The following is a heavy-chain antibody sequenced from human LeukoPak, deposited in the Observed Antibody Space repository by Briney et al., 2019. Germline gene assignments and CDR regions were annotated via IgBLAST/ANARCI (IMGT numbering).Heavy chain of an antibody. CDR1: GGTFSSYA. Sequence: PVKVSCKASGGTFSSYAISWVRQAPGQGLEWMGRIIPILGIANYAQKFQGRVTITADKSTSTAYMELSSLRSEDTAVYYCARERESTMAPFDYWGQGTLVTVSP. D-gene: IGHD3-10*01. J-gene: IGHJ4*02. V-gene: IGHV1-69*04. CDR2: IIPILGIA. CDR3: ARERESTMAPFDY.